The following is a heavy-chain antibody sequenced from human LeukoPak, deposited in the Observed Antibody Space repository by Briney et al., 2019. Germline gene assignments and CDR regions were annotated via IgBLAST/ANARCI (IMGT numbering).Heavy chain of an antibody. V-gene: IGHV4-59*08. CDR2: IYYSGST. Sequence: PSETLSLTCTVPGGSISSYYWSWIRQPPGKGLEWIGYIYYSGSTNYNPSLKSRVTISVDTSKNQFSLKLSSVTAADTAVYYCARHMCSGGSCYPYRFDPWGQGTLVTVSS. D-gene: IGHD2-15*01. CDR1: GGSISSYY. CDR3: ARHMCSGGSCYPYRFDP. J-gene: IGHJ5*02.